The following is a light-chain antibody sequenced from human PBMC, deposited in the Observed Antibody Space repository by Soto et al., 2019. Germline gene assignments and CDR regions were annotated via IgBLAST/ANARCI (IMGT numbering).Light chain of an antibody. CDR3: QQRSSWPWT. CDR1: QSVSSY. CDR2: DAS. V-gene: IGKV3-11*01. Sequence: EIVLTQSPGTLSLSPGERATLSCRASQSVSSYLAWYQQKPGQAPRLLIHDASNRATGIPARFSGSGSGTAFTLTISSLDPEDFAVYYCQQRSSWPWTFGQGTKVEIK. J-gene: IGKJ1*01.